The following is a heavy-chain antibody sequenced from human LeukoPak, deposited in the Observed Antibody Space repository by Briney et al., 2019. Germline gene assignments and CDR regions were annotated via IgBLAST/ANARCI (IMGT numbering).Heavy chain of an antibody. CDR3: ASEYSYGLDY. D-gene: IGHD5-18*01. Sequence: PGRSLRLSCAASGFTFSSYGMHWVRQAPGKGPEWVAVIWYDGSNKYYADSVKGRFTISRDNSKNTLYLQMNSLRAEDTAVYYCASEYSYGLDYWGQGTLVTVSS. CDR1: GFTFSSYG. J-gene: IGHJ4*02. CDR2: IWYDGSNK. V-gene: IGHV3-33*01.